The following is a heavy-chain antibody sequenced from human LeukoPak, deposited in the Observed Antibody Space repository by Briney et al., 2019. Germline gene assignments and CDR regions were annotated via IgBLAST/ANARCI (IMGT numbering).Heavy chain of an antibody. CDR1: GFTFSSYS. CDR3: ASTGGFGEFVYGMDV. Sequence: KPGGSLRLSCAASGFTFSSYSMNWVRQAPGKGLEWVSSISSSSSYIYYADSVKGRLTISRDNAKNSLYLQMNSLRAEDTAVYYCASTGGFGEFVYGMDVWGQGTTVTVSS. CDR2: ISSSSSYI. V-gene: IGHV3-21*01. D-gene: IGHD3-10*01. J-gene: IGHJ6*02.